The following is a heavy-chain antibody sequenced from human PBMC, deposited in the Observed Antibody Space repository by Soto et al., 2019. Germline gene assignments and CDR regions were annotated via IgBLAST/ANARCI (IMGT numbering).Heavy chain of an antibody. CDR3: AGHGGGYSYGYRGAGALVDY. Sequence: PSETLSLSCTVAGGSISSSSYYWGWIRQPPGKGLEWIGSIYYSGSTYYNPSLKSRVTISVDTSKNQFSLKLSSVTAADTAVYYCAGHGGGYSYGYRGAGALVDYWGQGTLVTVSS. V-gene: IGHV4-39*01. CDR2: IYYSGST. CDR1: GGSISSSSYY. J-gene: IGHJ4*02. D-gene: IGHD5-18*01.